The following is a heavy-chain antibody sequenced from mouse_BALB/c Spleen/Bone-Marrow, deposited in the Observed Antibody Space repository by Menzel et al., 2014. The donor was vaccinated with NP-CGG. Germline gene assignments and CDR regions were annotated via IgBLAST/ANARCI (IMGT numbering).Heavy chain of an antibody. V-gene: IGHV1S29*02. CDR3: AREGGHYDALDF. D-gene: IGHD2-13*01. Sequence: VQLQQSGPELVKPGASVKISCKASGYTFTDYNMHWVKQSHGKSLEWIGYIYPYNGGTGYNQKFKSKATLTVDTPSNTAYMELRSLTSEDSAVYYCAREGGHYDALDFWGQGTSVTVSS. J-gene: IGHJ4*01. CDR2: IYPYNGGT. CDR1: GYTFTDYN.